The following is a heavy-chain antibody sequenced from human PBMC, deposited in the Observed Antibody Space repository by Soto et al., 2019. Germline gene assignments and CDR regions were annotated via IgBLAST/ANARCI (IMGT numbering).Heavy chain of an antibody. V-gene: IGHV4-59*01. CDR1: GGSISSYY. Sequence: SETLSLTCTVSGGSISSYYLSWIRQHPGKGLEWIGYIYYSGSTNYNPSLKSRVTISVDTSKNQFSLKLSSVTAADTAVYYCDRVPGPWGQGTLVTVSS. CDR3: DRVPGP. J-gene: IGHJ5*02. CDR2: IYYSGST.